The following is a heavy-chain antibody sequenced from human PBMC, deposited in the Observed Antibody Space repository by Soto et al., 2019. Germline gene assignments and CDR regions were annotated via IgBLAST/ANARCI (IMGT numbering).Heavy chain of an antibody. CDR3: ARDRGVAPPVAGNTHYYYYMDV. CDR1: GYRFTNYG. J-gene: IGHJ6*03. CDR2: ISAFNGNT. D-gene: IGHD6-19*01. V-gene: IGHV1-18*01. Sequence: QDQLLQSGAEVKKPGASVTVSCKASGYRFTNYGITWVRQAPGQGLEWMGWISAFNGNTHYAQKLQGRVTMTTDASTSTAYMELRSQRSDDTAVYYCARDRGVAPPVAGNTHYYYYMDVWGKGTTVTVSS.